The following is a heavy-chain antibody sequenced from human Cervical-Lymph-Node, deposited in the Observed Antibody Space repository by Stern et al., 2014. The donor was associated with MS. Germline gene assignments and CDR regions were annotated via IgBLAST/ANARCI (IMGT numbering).Heavy chain of an antibody. CDR1: GYTFTFFD. Sequence: VQLVQSGAEVKKPGASVKVSCKASGYTFTFFDVHWVRQATGQGLEWMGWVNPNSGNTGIAQKFQGRVTMTRDTSITTAYIELSGLTSEDTAVYYCARGPARATAIGYWGQGTLVTVSS. CDR3: ARGPARATAIGY. D-gene: IGHD6-25*01. CDR2: VNPNSGNT. V-gene: IGHV1-8*01. J-gene: IGHJ4*02.